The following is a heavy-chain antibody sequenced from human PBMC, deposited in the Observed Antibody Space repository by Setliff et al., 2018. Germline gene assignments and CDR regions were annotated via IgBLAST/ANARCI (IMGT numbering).Heavy chain of an antibody. V-gene: IGHV3-33*05. Sequence: PGGSLRLSCASSGFTFGGSAMHWVRQAPGKGLEWVAVISYDGSNKYYADSVKGRFTISRDNSKNSLYLQMNSLRVEDTAVYYCVNSYRGYDDYPDYWGQGTLVTVSS. CDR2: ISYDGSNK. CDR3: VNSYRGYDDYPDY. J-gene: IGHJ4*02. CDR1: GFTFGGSA. D-gene: IGHD3-16*02.